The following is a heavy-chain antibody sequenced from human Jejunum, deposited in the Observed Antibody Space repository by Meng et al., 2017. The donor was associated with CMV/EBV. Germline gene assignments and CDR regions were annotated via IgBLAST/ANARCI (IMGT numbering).Heavy chain of an antibody. D-gene: IGHD1-14*01. CDR2: IYQTENN. CDR3: AISPNQDPGP. Sequence: LACTGSGVNSNRVIWWRRVPQPRVKGLEGIGEIYQTENNNYNPSLKSRVTISMYKSTNQFSLNLSSVTAADTAFYYCAISPNQDPGPWGQGTLVTVSS. V-gene: IGHV4-4*02. CDR1: GVNSNRVIW. J-gene: IGHJ5*02.